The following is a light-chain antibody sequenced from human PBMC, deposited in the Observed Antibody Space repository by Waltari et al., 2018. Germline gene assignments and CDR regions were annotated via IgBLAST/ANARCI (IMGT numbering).Light chain of an antibody. CDR1: SSDVGGDNY. V-gene: IGLV2-8*01. CDR3: SSYAGSNNWV. Sequence: QSALTQPPSASVSPGQSVTISCTGTSSDVGGDNYVSWYQQHPGKAPKLMIYEVSKRPSGVPDRFSGSKSGNTASLTVSGLQAEDEADYYCSSYAGSNNWVFGGGTKLTVL. CDR2: EVS. J-gene: IGLJ3*02.